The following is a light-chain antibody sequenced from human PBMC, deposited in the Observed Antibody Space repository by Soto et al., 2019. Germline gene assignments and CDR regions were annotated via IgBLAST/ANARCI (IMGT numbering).Light chain of an antibody. V-gene: IGKV1-6*01. CDR3: LLDYAYFWA. CDR1: QGIRSA. Sequence: AIQLTQSPSSLSASVIDMVTITFLASQGIRSALGWYQQKPGKVPKLLIYAASTLQSGVPSRFSGSGFGTDFTLTINSLQPEDFATYYCLLDYAYFWAFGQGTKVDIK. J-gene: IGKJ1*01. CDR2: AAS.